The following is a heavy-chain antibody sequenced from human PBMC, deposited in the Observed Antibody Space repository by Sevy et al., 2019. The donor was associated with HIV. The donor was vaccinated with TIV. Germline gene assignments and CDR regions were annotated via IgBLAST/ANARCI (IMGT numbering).Heavy chain of an antibody. CDR1: GFTFSSYN. CDR3: VRESSHDFWSGYWGYLDY. D-gene: IGHD3-3*01. Sequence: GGSLRLSCAASGFTFSSYNMNWVRQTPGKGLEWVSFISSGSGYIYYADSVKGRFTISRDNAKNSLYLQMYDLRPEDTAVYYCVRESSHDFWSGYWGYLDYWGQGTLVTVSS. CDR2: ISSGSGYI. V-gene: IGHV3-21*01. J-gene: IGHJ4*02.